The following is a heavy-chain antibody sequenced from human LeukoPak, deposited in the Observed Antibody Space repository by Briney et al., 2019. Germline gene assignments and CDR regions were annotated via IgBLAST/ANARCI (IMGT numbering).Heavy chain of an antibody. Sequence: GGSLRLSCAASGFNFDDYAMHWVRQAPGKGLEWVSGISWNSGSIGYADSVKGRFTISRDNAKNSLYLQMNSLRAEDTAVYYCASVTPVNSRSFNYWGQGTLVTVSS. CDR1: GFNFDDYA. CDR3: ASVTPVNSRSFNY. CDR2: ISWNSGSI. D-gene: IGHD4-11*01. V-gene: IGHV3-9*01. J-gene: IGHJ4*02.